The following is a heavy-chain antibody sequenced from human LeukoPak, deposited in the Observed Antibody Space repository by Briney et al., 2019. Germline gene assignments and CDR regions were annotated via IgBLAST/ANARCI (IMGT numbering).Heavy chain of an antibody. CDR2: IRIDGSDT. Sequence: PGGSLRLSCEVSGFDVSGYWMHWVRQAPGKGLERVSLIRIDGSDTSHADSVGGRFTTSRDSAKNAVYLQMDSLRVEDTAIYYCARDRGEATPLDPWGQGALVTVSS. CDR1: GFDVSGYW. CDR3: ARDRGEATPLDP. V-gene: IGHV3-74*01. J-gene: IGHJ5*02.